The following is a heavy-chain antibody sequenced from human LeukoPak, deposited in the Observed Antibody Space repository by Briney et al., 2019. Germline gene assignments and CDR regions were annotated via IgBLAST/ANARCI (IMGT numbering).Heavy chain of an antibody. CDR1: GFTFTSSA. CDR3: AAAYYDFWSGYSANMYYFDY. CDR2: IVVGSGNT. D-gene: IGHD3-3*01. V-gene: IGHV1-58*02. Sequence: REASVKVSCKASGFTFTSSAMQWVRQARGQRLEWIGWIVVGSGNTNYAQKFRERVTITRDMSTSTAYMELSSLRSEDTAVYYCAAAYYDFWSGYSANMYYFDYWGQGTLVTVSS. J-gene: IGHJ4*02.